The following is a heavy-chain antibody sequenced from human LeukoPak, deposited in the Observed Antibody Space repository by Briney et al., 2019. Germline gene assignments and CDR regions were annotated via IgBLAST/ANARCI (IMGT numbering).Heavy chain of an antibody. CDR3: AGGQDYYGSEYGMDV. J-gene: IGHJ6*04. CDR1: GFTFSSYS. D-gene: IGHD3-10*01. V-gene: IGHV3-21*01. CDR2: ISSSSSYI. Sequence: GGSLRLSCAASGFTFSSYSMNWVRQAPGKGLEWVSSISSSSSYICYADSVKGRFTISRDNAKNSLYLQMNSQRAEDTAVYYCAGGQDYYGSEYGMDVWGKGTTVTVSS.